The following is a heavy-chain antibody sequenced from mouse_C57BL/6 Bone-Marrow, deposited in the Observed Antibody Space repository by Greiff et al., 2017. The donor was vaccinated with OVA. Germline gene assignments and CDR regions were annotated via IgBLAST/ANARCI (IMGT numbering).Heavy chain of an antibody. CDR1: GYSITSGYY. J-gene: IGHJ3*01. V-gene: IGHV3-6*01. CDR2: ISYDGSN. Sequence: EVKLVESGPGLVKPSQSLSLTCSVTGYSITSGYYWNWIRQFPGNKLEWMGYISYDGSNNYNPTLKNRISITRDTSENQFFLKLNSVTTEDTATYYCARDRGLLRPFAYWGQGTLVTVSA. D-gene: IGHD1-1*01. CDR3: ARDRGLLRPFAY.